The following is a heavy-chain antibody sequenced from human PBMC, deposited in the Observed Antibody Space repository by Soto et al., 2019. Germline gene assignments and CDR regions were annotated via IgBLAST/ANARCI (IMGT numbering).Heavy chain of an antibody. J-gene: IGHJ4*02. CDR2: ISYDGSKK. CDR3: ARLHYDSSGYFHY. V-gene: IGHV3-30-3*01. Sequence: QVQLVESGGSVVQPGRSLRLSCAASGFTLSNYGMHWVRQAPGKGLEWVATISYDGSKKDYADSVKGRFTISRDNSKNALYLQMNNLRVEDTAVYYCARLHYDSSGYFHYWGQGTLVTVSS. CDR1: GFTLSNYG. D-gene: IGHD3-22*01.